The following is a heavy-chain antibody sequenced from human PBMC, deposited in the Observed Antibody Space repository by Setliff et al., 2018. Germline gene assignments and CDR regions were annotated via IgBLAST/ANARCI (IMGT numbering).Heavy chain of an antibody. J-gene: IGHJ4*02. CDR2: INSGGTKI. CDR3: ARSENCYATHCSPYDY. D-gene: IGHD2-15*01. Sequence: LRLSCAASGFIFRSYEMNWVRQTPGKGLEWVSYINSGGTKIYYADSVEGRFTISRDNAEGSLYLQMNSLRAEDTAVYFCARSENCYATHCSPYDYWGQGALVTVSS. V-gene: IGHV3-48*03. CDR1: GFIFRSYE.